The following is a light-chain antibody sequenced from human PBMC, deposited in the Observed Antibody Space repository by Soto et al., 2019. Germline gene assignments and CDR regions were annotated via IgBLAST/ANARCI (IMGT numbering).Light chain of an antibody. CDR3: QAWDSSTAV. J-gene: IGLJ2*01. CDR1: KLGDKY. V-gene: IGLV3-1*01. Sequence: SYELTQPPSGSVSSGQTASIPCSGDKLGDKYACWYQQKPGQSPVLVIYHDTKRPSGIPERFSGSNSGNTATLTISGTQAMDEADYYCQAWDSSTAVFGGGTKLTVL. CDR2: HDT.